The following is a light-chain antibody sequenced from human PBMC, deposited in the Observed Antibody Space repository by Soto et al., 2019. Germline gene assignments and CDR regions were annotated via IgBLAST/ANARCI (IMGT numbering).Light chain of an antibody. CDR2: AAS. V-gene: IGKV1-6*01. CDR1: RDIGSD. Sequence: ATQMTQSPSSLSASXXDRXTITCRASRDIGSDLSWYQQKPGKAPTXXIYAASNLQSGVPSRFRGSRAGTEFTLTVSSLQPEDFATYYCLQDHDDSWTFGQGTKVDIK. CDR3: LQDHDDSWT. J-gene: IGKJ1*01.